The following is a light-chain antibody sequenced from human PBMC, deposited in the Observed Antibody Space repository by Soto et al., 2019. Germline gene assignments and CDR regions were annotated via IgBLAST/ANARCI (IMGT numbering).Light chain of an antibody. CDR2: GAS. J-gene: IGKJ4*01. V-gene: IGKV3-20*01. CDR3: QEFASN. Sequence: IVLTQSPGTLSLSPADRATLSCRASNSMSNRNLASYQNKPGKAPSRLIYGASNRAAGIPDRFSGSGSGTDFILTINRLEPEDFPVYYCQEFASNVGGGTKVDIK. CDR1: NSMSNRN.